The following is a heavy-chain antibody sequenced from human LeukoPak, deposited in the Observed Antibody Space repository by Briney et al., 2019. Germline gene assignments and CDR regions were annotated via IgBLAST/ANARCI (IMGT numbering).Heavy chain of an antibody. D-gene: IGHD6-19*01. V-gene: IGHV3-30*02. CDR1: GFTFSSYG. CDR2: IWYDGSNK. Sequence: GGSLRLSCAASGFTFSSYGMHWVRQAPGKGLEWVAVIWYDGSNKYYADSVKGRFTISRDNSKNTLYLQMNSLRAEDTAVYYCAKGDISSGWYLDYWGQGTLVTVSS. CDR3: AKGDISSGWYLDY. J-gene: IGHJ4*02.